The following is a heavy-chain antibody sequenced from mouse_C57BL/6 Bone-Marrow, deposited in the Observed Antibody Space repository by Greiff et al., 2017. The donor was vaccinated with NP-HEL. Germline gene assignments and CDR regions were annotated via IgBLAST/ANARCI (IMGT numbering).Heavy chain of an antibody. CDR3: ANLYDYDEAGYYYAMDY. CDR2: IYPGSGNT. D-gene: IGHD2-4*01. CDR1: GYSFTSYY. Sequence: QVQLQQSGPELVKPGASVKISCKASGYSFTSYYIHWVKQRPGQGLEWIGWIYPGSGNTKYNEKFKGKATLTADTSSSTAYMQLSSLTSEDSAVYYCANLYDYDEAGYYYAMDYWGQGTSVTVSS. V-gene: IGHV1-66*01. J-gene: IGHJ4*01.